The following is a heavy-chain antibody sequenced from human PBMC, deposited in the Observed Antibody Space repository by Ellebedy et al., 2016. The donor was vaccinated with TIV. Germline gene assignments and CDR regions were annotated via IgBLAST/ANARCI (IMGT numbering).Heavy chain of an antibody. CDR2: IKEDERQK. V-gene: IGHV3-7*01. J-gene: IGHJ4*02. CDR3: SVRPFAPDYLDL. Sequence: PGGSLRLSCAASGFTFNTHWMRWVRQAPGRGLEWVAHIKEDERQKYYVDSVKGRFTISRDNAKNSLFLQMDSLTSEDTAVYFCSVRPFAPDYLDLWGRGTLVTVSS. CDR1: GFTFNTHW. D-gene: IGHD2-21*01.